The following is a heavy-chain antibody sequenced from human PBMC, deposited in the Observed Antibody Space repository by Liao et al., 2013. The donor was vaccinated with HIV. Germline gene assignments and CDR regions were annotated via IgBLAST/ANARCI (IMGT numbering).Heavy chain of an antibody. CDR1: GGSFSGYY. D-gene: IGHD3-3*01. Sequence: QVQLQQWGAGLLKPSETLSLTCAVFGGSFSGYYLTWIRQPPGKGLEWIGYIYYSGSTNYNPSLKSRVTISVDTSKNQFSLKLTSVTAADTAVYYCARVSYDFWSGDWYFDLWGRGTLVTVSS. V-gene: IGHV4-34*11. CDR3: ARVSYDFWSGDWYFDL. CDR2: IYYSGST. J-gene: IGHJ2*01.